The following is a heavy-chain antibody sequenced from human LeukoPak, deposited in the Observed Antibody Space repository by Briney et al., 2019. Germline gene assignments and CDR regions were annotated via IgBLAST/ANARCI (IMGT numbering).Heavy chain of an antibody. CDR2: INSDGSST. Sequence: PGGSLRLSCAASGFTFSSYWMHWVRQAPGKVLVWVSRINSDGSSTTYADSVKGRFTISRDNAKNTLYLQMNSLRAEDTAVYYCARVEPIRLLVDYWGQGTLVTVSS. J-gene: IGHJ4*02. D-gene: IGHD3-3*01. CDR1: GFTFSSYW. CDR3: ARVEPIRLLVDY. V-gene: IGHV3-74*01.